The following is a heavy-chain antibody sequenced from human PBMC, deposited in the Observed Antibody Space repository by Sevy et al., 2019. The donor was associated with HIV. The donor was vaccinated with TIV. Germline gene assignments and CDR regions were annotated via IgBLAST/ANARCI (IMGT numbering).Heavy chain of an antibody. CDR2: ISGSGRFT. V-gene: IGHV3-23*01. J-gene: IGHJ6*02. CDR3: AKGFCSGATCPRDYYYYGMDD. D-gene: IGHD2-15*01. Sequence: GGSLRLSCSASEFTFSSYAMSWVRQAPGKGLEWVSSISGSGRFTYYADFVEGRFIISRDNSKNTLSVQMNSLRAEDTAVYYCAKGFCSGATCPRDYYYYGMDDWGQGTTVTVSS. CDR1: EFTFSSYA.